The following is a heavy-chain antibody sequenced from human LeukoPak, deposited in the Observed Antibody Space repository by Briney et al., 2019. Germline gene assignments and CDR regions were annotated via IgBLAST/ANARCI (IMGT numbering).Heavy chain of an antibody. D-gene: IGHD3-3*01. CDR2: IWYDGSKK. V-gene: IGHV3-33*06. CDR1: GFTFSNYG. J-gene: IGHJ4*02. Sequence: GTSLRLSCAASGFTFSNYGFHWVRQAPGKGLEWVAVIWYDGSKKYYVDSVKGRFTISRDNSKNTLYLQMNSLRAEDTAVYYCANAEDITIFGVAPKDYWGQGTLVTVSS. CDR3: ANAEDITIFGVAPKDY.